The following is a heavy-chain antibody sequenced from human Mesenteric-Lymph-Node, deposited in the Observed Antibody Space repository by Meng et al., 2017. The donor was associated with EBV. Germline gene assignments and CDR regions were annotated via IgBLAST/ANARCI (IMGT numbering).Heavy chain of an antibody. J-gene: IGHJ5*02. CDR1: GGSISSYNW. V-gene: IGHV4-4*02. CDR2: IFHSGTT. CDR3: AKVDGSGRSNWFDP. D-gene: IGHD3-10*01. Sequence: QVQLQGWGPGLVKPSGTLSLTCAVSGGSISSYNWWSWVRQTPGKGLEWIGEIFHSGTTNNNPSLRSRLTLSVDKSKNQFSLRLSSVTAADTAVYYCAKVDGSGRSNWFDPWGQGTLVTVSS.